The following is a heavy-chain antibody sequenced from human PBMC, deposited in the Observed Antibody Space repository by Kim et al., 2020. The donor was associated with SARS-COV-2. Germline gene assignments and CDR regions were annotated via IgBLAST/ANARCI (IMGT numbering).Heavy chain of an antibody. CDR3: AKDLAVWFGESQTFDY. D-gene: IGHD3-10*01. CDR1: GFTFSSYA. Sequence: GGSLRLSCAASGFTFSSYAMSWVRQAPGKGLEWVSAISGSGGSTYYADSVKGRFTISRDNSKNTLYLQMNSLRAEDTAVYYCAKDLAVWFGESQTFDYWGQGTLVTVSS. V-gene: IGHV3-23*01. CDR2: ISGSGGST. J-gene: IGHJ4*02.